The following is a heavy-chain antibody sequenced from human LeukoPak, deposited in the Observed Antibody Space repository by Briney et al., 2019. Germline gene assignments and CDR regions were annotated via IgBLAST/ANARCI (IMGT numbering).Heavy chain of an antibody. CDR2: INHRGST. CDR3: AIHIVVVPAAKNKNWSAP. CDR1: GGSFSGYY. D-gene: IGHD2-2*01. V-gene: IGHV4-34*01. J-gene: IGHJ5*02. Sequence: PSETLSLTCAVYGGSFSGYYWRWIRQPPGKGREWVGEINHRGSTNYNPSLTSRVSISVDTSKHQFSLKLSSVTAPDTAVYYCAIHIVVVPAAKNKNWSAPWGQGTLVTVSS.